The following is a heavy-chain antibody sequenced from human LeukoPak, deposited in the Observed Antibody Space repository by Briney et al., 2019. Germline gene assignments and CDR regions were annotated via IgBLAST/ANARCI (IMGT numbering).Heavy chain of an antibody. J-gene: IGHJ4*02. D-gene: IGHD3-22*01. V-gene: IGHV3-49*04. CDR3: TRDLGYYYDSSGYHLGY. CDR2: IRSKAHGGTI. Sequence: GGSLRLSCTASGFTFGDYAMSWVHQAPGKGLEWVGFIRSKAHGGTIEYAASVKGRFTISRDDSKSIAYLQMSSLKSEDTAVYYCTRDLGYYYDSSGYHLGYWGQGTLVTVSS. CDR1: GFTFGDYA.